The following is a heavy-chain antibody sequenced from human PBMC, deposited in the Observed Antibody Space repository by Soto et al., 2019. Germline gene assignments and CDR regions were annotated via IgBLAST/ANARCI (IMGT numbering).Heavy chain of an antibody. CDR3: ASRRYDFWSGYYLYDY. D-gene: IGHD3-3*01. J-gene: IGHJ4*02. CDR1: GYNLTELY. V-gene: IGHV1-24*01. Sequence: ASVKVSCKVSGYNLTELYMHWVRQAPGKGLEWMGGFDAEDGETIFAQKFQGRVTMTEDTSTHTAYMDLSSLRSEDTAVYYCASRRYDFWSGYYLYDYWAREPWSPSPQ. CDR2: FDAEDGET.